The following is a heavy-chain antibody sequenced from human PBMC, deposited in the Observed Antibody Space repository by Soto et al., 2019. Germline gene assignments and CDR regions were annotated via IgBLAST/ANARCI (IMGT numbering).Heavy chain of an antibody. CDR2: VYYTGST. J-gene: IGHJ4*02. CDR1: VDSISTFY. CDR3: ARASYYYNSTGYYYSGFDN. Sequence: SETLSLTCTVSVDSISTFYWGWMRQSPGKELEWIGYVYYTGSTNYNPSLKSRVTISVDTSQSQFSLTLTAVTAADTAVYFCARASYYYNSTGYYYSGFDNWGRGTQVTVSS. V-gene: IGHV4-59*01. D-gene: IGHD3-22*01.